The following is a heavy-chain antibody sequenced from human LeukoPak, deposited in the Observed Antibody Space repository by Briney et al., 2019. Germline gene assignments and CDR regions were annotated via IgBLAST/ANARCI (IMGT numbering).Heavy chain of an antibody. CDR3: ASSGSYYLRFFQH. D-gene: IGHD1-26*01. Sequence: PSGSLSLTCAVSGGSISSSNWWSWVRQPPGKGLEWSGEIYHTGSTNYNPSLKSRVTISVDKSKNQFSLKLNSLTAADTAVYYCASSGSYYLRFFQHWGQGTLVIVSS. CDR1: GGSISSSNW. V-gene: IGHV4-4*02. CDR2: IYHTGST. J-gene: IGHJ1*01.